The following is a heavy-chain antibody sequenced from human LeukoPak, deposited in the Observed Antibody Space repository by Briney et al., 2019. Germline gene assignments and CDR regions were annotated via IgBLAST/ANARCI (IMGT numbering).Heavy chain of an antibody. J-gene: IGHJ4*02. CDR3: AKGEVAGPMNFDY. D-gene: IGHD6-19*01. V-gene: IGHV3-33*06. Sequence: GRSLRLSCAASGFTFSSYGMHWVRQAPCKGLEWVAVIWYDGSNKYYADSVKGRFTISRDNSKNTLYLQMNSLRAEDTAVYYCAKGEVAGPMNFDYWGQGTLVTVSS. CDR1: GFTFSSYG. CDR2: IWYDGSNK.